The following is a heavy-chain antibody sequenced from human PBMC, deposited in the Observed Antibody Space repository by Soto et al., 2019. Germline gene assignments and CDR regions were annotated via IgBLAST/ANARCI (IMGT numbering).Heavy chain of an antibody. D-gene: IGHD2-15*01. CDR1: GDSVSSNSAA. CDR2: TYYRSKWYN. CDR3: ARVCYSMSSPDDYYYMDV. Sequence: SQTLSLTCAISGDSVSSNSAAWNCIRQSPSRGLEWLVGTYYRSKWYNDYAVSVKSRITINPDTSKNQFSLQLNSVTPDNTAVYYCARVCYSMSSPDDYYYMDVWGKGTTVTVS. J-gene: IGHJ6*03. V-gene: IGHV6-1*01.